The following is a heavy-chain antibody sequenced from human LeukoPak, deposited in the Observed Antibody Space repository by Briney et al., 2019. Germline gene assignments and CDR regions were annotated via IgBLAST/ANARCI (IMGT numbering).Heavy chain of an antibody. Sequence: PSETLSLTCTVSGGSISSSSYYWGWIRQPPGKGLEWIGSIYYSGSTYYNPSLKSRVTISVDTSKNQFSLKLSSVTAADTAVYYCARRAAGRVKYYFDYWGQGTLVTVSS. CDR1: GGSISSSSYY. CDR3: ARRAAGRVKYYFDY. J-gene: IGHJ4*02. D-gene: IGHD6-13*01. CDR2: IYYSGST. V-gene: IGHV4-39*07.